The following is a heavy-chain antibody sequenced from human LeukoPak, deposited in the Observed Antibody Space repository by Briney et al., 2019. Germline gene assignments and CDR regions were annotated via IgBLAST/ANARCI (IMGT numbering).Heavy chain of an antibody. Sequence: SETLSLTCTVSGYSISSGYYWGWIRQPPGKGLEWIGSIYHSGSTYYNPSLRSRVTISVDTSKNQFSLKLSSVTAADTAVYYCAGGGSSSWYRRGEYSSWGQGTLVTVSS. D-gene: IGHD6-13*01. CDR3: AGGGSSSWYRRGEYSS. CDR2: IYHSGST. J-gene: IGHJ5*02. V-gene: IGHV4-38-2*02. CDR1: GYSISSGYY.